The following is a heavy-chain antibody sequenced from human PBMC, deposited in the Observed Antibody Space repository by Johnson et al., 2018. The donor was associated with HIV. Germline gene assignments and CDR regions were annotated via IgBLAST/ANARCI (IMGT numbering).Heavy chain of an antibody. J-gene: IGHJ3*02. V-gene: IGHV3-7*05. D-gene: IGHD3-3*01. Sequence: VQLVESGGGLVQPGGSLRLSCAASGITFSSYWMSWVRQAPGKGLEWVANIKQDGSEKYYVDSVKGRFTISRDNAKNSMYLQMNRLRADDTAVYFCARVYFVSPSDFLSCYYNPFYIWCQVTMVIVSS. CDR1: GITFSSYW. CDR2: IKQDGSEK. CDR3: ARVYFVSPSDFLSCYYNPFYI.